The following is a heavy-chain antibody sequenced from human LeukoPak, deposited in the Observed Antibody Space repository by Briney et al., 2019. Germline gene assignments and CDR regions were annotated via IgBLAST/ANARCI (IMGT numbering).Heavy chain of an antibody. CDR1: GYTXTSDY. V-gene: IGHV1-46*04. J-gene: IGHJ3*02. Sequence: ASVKVSCKASGYTXTSDYMNWVRQAPGQGLEWLGIINPSGGSTSYAQKLQGRVTMTRDTSTSTVYMELSSLRPEDTAVYYCTVVVTAISPNAFDIWGQGTMVTVSS. D-gene: IGHD2-21*02. CDR2: INPSGGST. CDR3: TVVVTAISPNAFDI.